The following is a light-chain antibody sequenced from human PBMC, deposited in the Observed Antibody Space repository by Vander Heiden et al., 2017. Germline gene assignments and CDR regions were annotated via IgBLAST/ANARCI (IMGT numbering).Light chain of an antibody. CDR2: GIS. Sequence: VLTHSPATLSVSPGERATLSCRASRSVTNDLGWYQQRHGQSPRRRIYGISTRATGTPPRFSGSGDGRDFTLTISSLQSEDVAVYYCQQYDNWPKTFGQGTKVEIK. CDR3: QQYDNWPKT. CDR1: RSVTND. J-gene: IGKJ2*01. V-gene: IGKV3-15*01.